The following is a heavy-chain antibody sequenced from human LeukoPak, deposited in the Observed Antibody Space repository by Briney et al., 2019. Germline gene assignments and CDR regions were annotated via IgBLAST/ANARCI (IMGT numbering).Heavy chain of an antibody. CDR2: IRSKAYGETA. CDR3: TRDRGAYNLYDY. Sequence: GGSLRLSCTASGFTFGDYAMSWIRQAPGKGLEWVGFIRSKAYGETADYAASVKGRFTISRDDSKAIAYLQMYSLKTEDTAVYHCTRDRGAYNLYDYWGQGTLVTVSS. CDR1: GFTFGDYA. D-gene: IGHD1-1*01. J-gene: IGHJ4*02. V-gene: IGHV3-49*03.